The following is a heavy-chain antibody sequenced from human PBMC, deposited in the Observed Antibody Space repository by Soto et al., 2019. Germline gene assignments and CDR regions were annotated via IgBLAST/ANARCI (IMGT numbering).Heavy chain of an antibody. CDR3: AKGPLYCSGGSCYFGYFDL. Sequence: EVQLVESGGGLVQPGRSLRLSCAASGFTFVDYAMHWVRQAPGKGLEWVSGISWNSGSIGYADSVKGRFTISRDNAKNSLYLQMNSLRAEDTALYYCAKGPLYCSGGSCYFGYFDLWGRGTLVTVSS. CDR2: ISWNSGSI. D-gene: IGHD2-15*01. V-gene: IGHV3-9*01. CDR1: GFTFVDYA. J-gene: IGHJ2*01.